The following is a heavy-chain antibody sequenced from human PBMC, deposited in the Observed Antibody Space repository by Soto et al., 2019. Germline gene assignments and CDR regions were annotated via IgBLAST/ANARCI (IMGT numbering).Heavy chain of an antibody. CDR2: IYSGGTT. D-gene: IGHD4-17*01. Sequence: ELQLVESGGGLVQPGGSLRLSCAASGFSVSINYVNWVRQAPGKGLEWVSVIYSGGTTHYADSVKGRFTISRDTSKKTLYLQMNSLRVADTAVYYCAGDSTAGDFVDAFAGWGQGTMVTVSS. CDR1: GFSVSINY. J-gene: IGHJ3*01. V-gene: IGHV3-66*01. CDR3: AGDSTAGDFVDAFAG.